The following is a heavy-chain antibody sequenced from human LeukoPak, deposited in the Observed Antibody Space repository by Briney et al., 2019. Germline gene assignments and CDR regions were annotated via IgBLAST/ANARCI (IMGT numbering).Heavy chain of an antibody. J-gene: IGHJ4*02. CDR2: IYTSGST. CDR3: ARDSSNDYGDFDY. CDR1: GGSISSYY. V-gene: IGHV4-4*07. D-gene: IGHD4-17*01. Sequence: SETLSLTCTVSGGSISSYYWSWIRQPAGKGLEWIGRIYTSGSTYNNPSLKSRVTMSLDASKNQFSLKLTSVTAADTAVYYCARDSSNDYGDFDYWGQGTLVTVSS.